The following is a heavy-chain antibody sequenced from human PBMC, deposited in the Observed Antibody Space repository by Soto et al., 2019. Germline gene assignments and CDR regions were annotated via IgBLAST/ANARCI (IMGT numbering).Heavy chain of an antibody. D-gene: IGHD6-19*01. CDR2: IWYDGGNK. Sequence: QVQLVESGGGVVQPGRSLRLCCAASGFNFSSYVMHWVRQAPGKGLEWVAVIWYDGGNKYYADSVKGRFTISRDNSKNTLYLQMNSLRAEDTAVYYCARDGQWLPRDGLRSSYYSDYWGQGTLVTVSS. CDR3: ARDGQWLPRDGLRSSYYSDY. J-gene: IGHJ4*02. CDR1: GFNFSSYV. V-gene: IGHV3-33*01.